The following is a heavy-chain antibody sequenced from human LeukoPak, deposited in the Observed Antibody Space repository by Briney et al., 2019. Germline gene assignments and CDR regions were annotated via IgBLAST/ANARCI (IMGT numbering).Heavy chain of an antibody. J-gene: IGHJ4*02. D-gene: IGHD5-12*01. CDR1: GFTFSDFY. Sequence: GGSLRLSCVASGFTFSDFYMSWIRQAPGKGLEWISYISSRGDTVYYADSVKGRFTISRDNAKISLYLQMNNPRVDDTAVYFCASGYRSGHHYWGQGTLVTVSS. V-gene: IGHV3-11*01. CDR3: ASGYRSGHHY. CDR2: ISSRGDTV.